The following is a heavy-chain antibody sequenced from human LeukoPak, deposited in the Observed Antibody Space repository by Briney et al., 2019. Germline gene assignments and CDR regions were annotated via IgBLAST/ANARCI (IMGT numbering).Heavy chain of an antibody. Sequence: SETLSLTCTVSGGSISTYYWSWIRQPPGKGLEWIGHIYYSGSTNYNPSLKSRVTISLDTSKNQFSLNLRSVTAADTAVYFCARQGDSGRSYDYWGQGTLVTVSS. CDR3: ARQGDSGRSYDY. CDR2: IYYSGST. CDR1: GGSISTYY. V-gene: IGHV4-59*08. D-gene: IGHD3-22*01. J-gene: IGHJ4*02.